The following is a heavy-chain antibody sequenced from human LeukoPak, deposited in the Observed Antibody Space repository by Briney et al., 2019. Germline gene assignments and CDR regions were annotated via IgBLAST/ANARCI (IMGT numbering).Heavy chain of an antibody. V-gene: IGHV1-69*01. J-gene: IGHJ6*04. CDR3: ARDDCSSTSCYAEGDGMDV. D-gene: IGHD2-2*01. CDR2: IIPIFGTA. Sequence: SVKVSCKASGGTFSSYAISWVRQAPGQGLEWMGGIIPIFGTANYAQKFQGRVTITADESTSTAYMELSSLRSEDTAVYYCARDDCSSTSCYAEGDGMDVWGKGTTVTVSS. CDR1: GGTFSSYA.